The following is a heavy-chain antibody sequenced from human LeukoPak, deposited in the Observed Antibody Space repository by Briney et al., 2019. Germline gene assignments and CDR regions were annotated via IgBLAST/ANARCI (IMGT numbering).Heavy chain of an antibody. D-gene: IGHD1-26*01. CDR3: ARAYSERYGLGYYYMDV. CDR1: GYTFTSYD. V-gene: IGHV1-8*03. J-gene: IGHJ6*03. Sequence: ASVKVSCKASGYTFTSYDINWVRQATGQGLEWMGWMNPNSGNTGYAQKFQGRVTITRNTSISTAYMELSSLRSEDTAVYYCARAYSERYGLGYYYMDVWGKGTTVTISS. CDR2: MNPNSGNT.